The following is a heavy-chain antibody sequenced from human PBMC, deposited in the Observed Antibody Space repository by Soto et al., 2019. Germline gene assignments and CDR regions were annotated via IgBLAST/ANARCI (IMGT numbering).Heavy chain of an antibody. Sequence: GALRLSCAASGFTFSDHYMDWVRQAPGKGLEWVGRTRNKANSYTTEYAASVKGRSTISRDDSKNSLYLQMNSLKTEDTAVYYCARESTRYYGMDVWGQGTTVTVSS. CDR2: TRNKANSYTT. CDR1: GFTFSDHY. D-gene: IGHD2-2*01. J-gene: IGHJ6*02. V-gene: IGHV3-72*01. CDR3: ARESTRYYGMDV.